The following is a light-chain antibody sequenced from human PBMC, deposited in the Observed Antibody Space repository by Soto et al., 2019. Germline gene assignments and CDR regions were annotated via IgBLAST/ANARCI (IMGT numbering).Light chain of an antibody. Sequence: EIVLTQSPGTLSLSPVEGATLSCRASPSVTNYLAWYQQKPGQAPRLLIYGAFNRATGIPARFSGSGSGTDFTLTISSLEPEDFAVYYCQQRNIWPPVTFGQGTRLEIK. J-gene: IGKJ5*01. V-gene: IGKV3-11*01. CDR2: GAF. CDR3: QQRNIWPPVT. CDR1: PSVTNY.